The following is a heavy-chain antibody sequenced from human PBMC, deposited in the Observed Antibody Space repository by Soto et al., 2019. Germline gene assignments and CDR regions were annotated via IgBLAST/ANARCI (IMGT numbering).Heavy chain of an antibody. CDR3: ARNCSSSSCLRY. CDR1: GLTFSRYW. V-gene: IGHV3-7*03. CDR2: IKQDGSEK. Sequence: EVQLVESGGGLVQPGGSLRLSCAASGLTFSRYWMSWVRQAPGKGLEWVANIKQDGSEKYYVDSVKGRFTISRDNAKNSLYLQMNSLRAEDTAVYYCARNCSSSSCLRYWGQGPLVTVSS. D-gene: IGHD2-2*01. J-gene: IGHJ4*02.